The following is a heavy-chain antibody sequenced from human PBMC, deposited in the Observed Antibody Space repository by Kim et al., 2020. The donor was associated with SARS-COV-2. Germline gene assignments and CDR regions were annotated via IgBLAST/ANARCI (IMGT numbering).Heavy chain of an antibody. Sequence: GGSLRLSCAASGFPFSDYYMSWIRQAPGKGLEWVSYISSSSNYTNYADSVKGRFAISRDNAERSVFLQMNSLRAEDTAVYYCARDIPMWSYHDTSGYTDDEYFDQGGMGPLVTVSS. V-gene: IGHV3-11*05. CDR2: ISSSSNYT. J-gene: IGHJ1*01. CDR3: ARDIPMWSYHDTSGYTDDEYFDQ. D-gene: IGHD3-22*01. CDR1: GFPFSDYY.